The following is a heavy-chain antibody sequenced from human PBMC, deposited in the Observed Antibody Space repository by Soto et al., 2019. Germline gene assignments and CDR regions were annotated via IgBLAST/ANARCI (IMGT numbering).Heavy chain of an antibody. CDR2: IYYSGST. V-gene: IGHV4-59*01. J-gene: IGHJ3*01. D-gene: IGHD3-10*01. CDR1: GGSISSYY. Sequence: SETLSLTCTVSGGSISSYYWSWIRQPPGKGLEWIGYIYYSGSTNYNPSLKSRVTISVDTSKNQFSLKLSSVTAADTAVYYCARRYGSAFDLWGQGTMSTVSS. CDR3: ARRYGSAFDL.